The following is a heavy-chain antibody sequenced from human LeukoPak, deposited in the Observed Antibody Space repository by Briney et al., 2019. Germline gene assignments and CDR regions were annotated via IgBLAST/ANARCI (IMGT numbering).Heavy chain of an antibody. Sequence: PSETLSLTCTVSGGSISSSAYYWGWIRQPPGKGLEWIGSIYNSGSTYYNPSLKSRVTISVDTSKNQFSLKLSSVTAADTAVYYCARHALDFWGRYYNWFDPWGQEPWSPFPQ. CDR1: GGSISSSAYY. D-gene: IGHD3-3*01. V-gene: IGHV4-39*01. J-gene: IGHJ5*02. CDR2: IYNSGST. CDR3: ARHALDFWGRYYNWFDP.